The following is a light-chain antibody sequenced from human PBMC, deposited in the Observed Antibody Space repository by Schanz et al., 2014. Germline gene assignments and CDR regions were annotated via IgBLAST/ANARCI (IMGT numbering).Light chain of an antibody. CDR3: SSYAGSINWV. CDR2: DVT. V-gene: IGLV2-8*01. Sequence: QSALTQPASVSGSPGQSITISCTGTSSDVGGYNYVSWYQQHPDKAPKLLIYDVTRRPSGVPDRFSGSKSDNTASLTVSGLQAEDEADYYCSSYAGSINWVFGGGTKLTVL. CDR1: SSDVGGYNY. J-gene: IGLJ3*02.